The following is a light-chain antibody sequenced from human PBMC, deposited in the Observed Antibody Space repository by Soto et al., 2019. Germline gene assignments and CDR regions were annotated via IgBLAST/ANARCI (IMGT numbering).Light chain of an antibody. J-gene: IGLJ2*01. CDR1: SSDVGGHDY. Sequence: QSALTQPPSASGSPGQSVTISCTGTSSDVGGHDYVSWYQQYPGKAPKLIIYDVSKRPSGVPDRFSGSKSVNTAALPVSGLQAEDEADYYCSSYAGGSNLVFGGGTKLTVL. V-gene: IGLV2-8*01. CDR2: DVS. CDR3: SSYAGGSNLV.